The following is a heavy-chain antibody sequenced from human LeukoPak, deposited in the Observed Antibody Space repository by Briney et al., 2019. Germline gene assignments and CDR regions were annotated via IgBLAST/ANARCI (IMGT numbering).Heavy chain of an antibody. J-gene: IGHJ4*02. CDR3: ARGDIYWDY. CDR1: GYTFTAYY. D-gene: IGHD2-15*01. V-gene: IGHV1-2*02. Sequence: ASQKGSCTASGYTFTAYYVHWVRHAPGQPPERMGWIHPNSVGTKCAQSCQGTVTMTRDTSITTAYMELSSLRSDDTAVYYCARGDIYWDYWGQGTQVTVSS. CDR2: IHPNSVGT.